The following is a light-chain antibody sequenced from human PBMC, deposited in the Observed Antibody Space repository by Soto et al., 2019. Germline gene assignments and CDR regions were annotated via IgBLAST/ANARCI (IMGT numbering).Light chain of an antibody. Sequence: QSVLTQTASVSGSPGQSIAISCTGTSSDVGSHNHVSWYQQYPGKAPKLIIYEVTNRPSGVSARFSGSKFGSTASLTIAGLRAEDEGGYYCNSLSPAGPSYVFGPGTNLT. CDR2: EVT. J-gene: IGLJ1*01. CDR3: NSLSPAGPSYV. V-gene: IGLV2-14*01. CDR1: SSDVGSHNH.